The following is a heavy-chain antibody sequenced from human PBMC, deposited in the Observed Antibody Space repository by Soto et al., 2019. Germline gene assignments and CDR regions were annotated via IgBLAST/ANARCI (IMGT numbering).Heavy chain of an antibody. D-gene: IGHD3-22*01. CDR1: GLTFTDSG. CDR3: AATYYYDSGGPDY. J-gene: IGHJ4*02. CDR2: IVVGSGNT. V-gene: IGHV1-58*01. Sequence: GASVKVSCKASGLTFTDSGVQWVRQARGQRLEWIGWIVVGSGNTNYAQKFRERVAITRDVSTSTAYMELSSLSSEDTAVYYCAATYYYDSGGPDYWGQGTLVTVSS.